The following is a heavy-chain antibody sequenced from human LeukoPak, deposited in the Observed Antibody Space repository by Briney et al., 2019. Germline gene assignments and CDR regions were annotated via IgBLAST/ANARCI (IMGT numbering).Heavy chain of an antibody. J-gene: IGHJ4*02. V-gene: IGHV4-61*02. CDR3: ARLYSSIDY. D-gene: IGHD6-19*01. CDR1: GGSISSGSYY. Sequence: PSQTLSLTCTVSGGSISSGSYYWNWIRQPAGKGLEWIGRIYTSGSTNYNPSLKSRVTISVDTSKNQFSLKLSSVTAADTAVYYCARLYSSIDYWGQGTLVTVSS. CDR2: IYTSGST.